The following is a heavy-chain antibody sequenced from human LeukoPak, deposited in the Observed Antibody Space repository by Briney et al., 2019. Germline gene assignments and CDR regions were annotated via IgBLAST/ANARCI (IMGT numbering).Heavy chain of an antibody. J-gene: IGHJ4*02. CDR3: ARALPFTAAGTPFDY. CDR2: ISGYNGNT. D-gene: IGHD6-13*01. CDR1: GYTFSSYG. Sequence: ASVKVSCKASGYTFSSYGITWVRQVPGQGLEWMGWISGYNGNTNYAQKLQGRVTMTTDTSTSTAYVELRSLRSDDTALYYCARALPFTAAGTPFDYWGQGTLVTVSS. V-gene: IGHV1-18*04.